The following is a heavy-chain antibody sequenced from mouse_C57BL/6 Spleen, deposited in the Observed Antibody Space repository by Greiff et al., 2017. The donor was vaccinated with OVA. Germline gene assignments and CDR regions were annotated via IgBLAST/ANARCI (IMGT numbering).Heavy chain of an antibody. Sequence: EVQLVESGGGLVKPGGSLKLSCAASGFTFSDYGMHWVRQAPEKGLEWVAYISSCSSTIYYADTVKGRFTISRDNAKNTLFLQMTSLRSEDTAMYYCARAFAYWGQGTLVTVSA. CDR2: ISSCSSTI. V-gene: IGHV5-17*01. CDR1: GFTFSDYG. J-gene: IGHJ3*01. CDR3: ARAFAY.